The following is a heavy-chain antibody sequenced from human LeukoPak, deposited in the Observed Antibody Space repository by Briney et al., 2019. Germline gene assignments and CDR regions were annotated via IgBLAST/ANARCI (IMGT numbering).Heavy chain of an antibody. CDR1: GFTFDDYA. CDR2: ISWEGHTT. D-gene: IGHD3-10*01. Sequence: GGSLRLSCAASGFTFDDYAMHWVRQAPGKGLQWVSLISWEGHTTYYADSVRGRFTISRDNTKNSLFLEMKSLTTDDTASYYCTRDTDFGSPTNYFDHWGQGTLVSVSS. J-gene: IGHJ4*02. CDR3: TRDTDFGSPTNYFDH. V-gene: IGHV3-43*01.